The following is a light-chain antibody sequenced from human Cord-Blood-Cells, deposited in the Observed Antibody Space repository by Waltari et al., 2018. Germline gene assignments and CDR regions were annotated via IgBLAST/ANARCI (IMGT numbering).Light chain of an antibody. V-gene: IGKV1-39*01. CDR3: QQSYSTPPT. CDR1: QSISSY. Sequence: SQMTQSPSSLSAALRERVTITCRASQSISSYLNWYQQKPGKAPKLLIYAASSLQSGVPSRFSGSGSGTDFTLTISSLQPEDFATYYCQQSYSTPPTFGQGTKLEIK. CDR2: AAS. J-gene: IGKJ2*01.